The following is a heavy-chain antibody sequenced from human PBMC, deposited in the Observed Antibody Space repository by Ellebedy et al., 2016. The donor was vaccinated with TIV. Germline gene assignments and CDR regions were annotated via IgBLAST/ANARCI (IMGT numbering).Heavy chain of an antibody. CDR3: AKEAYDILTGSQMYGMDV. Sequence: GGSLRLSCVASGFTFSNYAMHWVRQAPGKGLEWVAVISYDGSNSHYADSVTGRFTISRDKSTSTLYLQMDSLRVEDTAVYYCAKEAYDILTGSQMYGMDVWGQGTTVTVSS. D-gene: IGHD3-9*01. V-gene: IGHV3-30-3*01. CDR1: GFTFSNYA. J-gene: IGHJ6*02. CDR2: ISYDGSNS.